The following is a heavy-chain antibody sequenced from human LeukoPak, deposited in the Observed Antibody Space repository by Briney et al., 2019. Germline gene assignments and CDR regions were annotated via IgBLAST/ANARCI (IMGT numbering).Heavy chain of an antibody. V-gene: IGHV1-69*13. CDR1: GGTFSSYA. D-gene: IGHD3-22*01. J-gene: IGHJ4*02. CDR3: ASHPAYDYDSSGYSYSLYY. CDR2: VIPIFGTA. Sequence: ASVKVSCKASGGTFSSYAISWVRQAPGQGLEWMGGVIPIFGTANYAQKFQGRVTITADESTSTAYMELSSLRSEDTAVYYCASHPAYDYDSSGYSYSLYYWGQGTLVTVSS.